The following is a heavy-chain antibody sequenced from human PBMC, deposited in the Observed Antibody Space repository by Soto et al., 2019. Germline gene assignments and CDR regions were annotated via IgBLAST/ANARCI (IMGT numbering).Heavy chain of an antibody. D-gene: IGHD2-15*01. CDR2: INPSGGST. CDR1: GYTFTRYC. Sequence: ASVKVSCKASGYTFTRYCMHWVRQAPGQGLEWMGIINPSGGSTSYAQKFQGRVTMTRDTSTSTVYMELSSLGSEDTAVYYCARPDTCSGGSCYXTKQYYYYGMDVWG. J-gene: IGHJ6*02. V-gene: IGHV1-46*01. CDR3: ARPDTCSGGSCYXTKQYYYYGMDV.